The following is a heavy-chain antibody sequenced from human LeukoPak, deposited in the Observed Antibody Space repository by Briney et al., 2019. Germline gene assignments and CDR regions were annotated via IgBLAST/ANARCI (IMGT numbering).Heavy chain of an antibody. J-gene: IGHJ4*02. D-gene: IGHD3-22*01. CDR2: FDPEDGET. CDR3: AAVEREYFDTSGYFDY. V-gene: IGHV1-24*01. CDR1: GYTPTEYS. Sequence: GASVKVSCKVSGYTPTEYSIHWVRQAPGKGLEWMGGFDPEDGETIYAQKFQGRVTMSEDTSTDTAYMDLSSLISDDTAVYYCAAVEREYFDTSGYFDYWGQGTLVTVSS.